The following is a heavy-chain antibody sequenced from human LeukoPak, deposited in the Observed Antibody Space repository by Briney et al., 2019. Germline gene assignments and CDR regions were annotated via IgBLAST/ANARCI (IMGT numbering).Heavy chain of an antibody. CDR1: GLSFSTYN. CDR3: ARGWIQLWTINRYYFDY. Sequence: GGSLRLSCAASGLSFSTYNLHWVRQAPGKGLEWVAVISHDGSNTYYAASVKGRFTVSRDDSKNSLYLQMSSLIAEDTAVYYCARGWIQLWTINRYYFDYWGQGTLVTVSS. J-gene: IGHJ4*02. D-gene: IGHD5-18*01. CDR2: ISHDGSNT. V-gene: IGHV3-30*15.